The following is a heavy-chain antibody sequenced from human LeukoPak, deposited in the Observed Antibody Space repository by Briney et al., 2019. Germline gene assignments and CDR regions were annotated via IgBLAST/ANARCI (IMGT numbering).Heavy chain of an antibody. V-gene: IGHV3-49*04. J-gene: IGHJ4*02. CDR1: GLTFSNYW. CDR2: IRSKAYGGTT. Sequence: GGSLRLSCAASGLTFSNYWMNWVRRAPGKGLEWVGFIRSKAYGGTTEYAASVKGRFTISRDDSKSIAYLQMNSLKTEDTAVYYCTRDQGYSYAFDYWGQGTLVTVSS. D-gene: IGHD5-18*01. CDR3: TRDQGYSYAFDY.